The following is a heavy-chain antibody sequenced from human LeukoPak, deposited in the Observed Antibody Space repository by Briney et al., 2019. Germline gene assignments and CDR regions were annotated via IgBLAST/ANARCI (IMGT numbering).Heavy chain of an antibody. CDR2: INQDGSEK. V-gene: IGHV3-7*01. D-gene: IGHD6-13*01. CDR3: ARGSWYW. CDR1: RFTFSSYW. Sequence: GGSLRLSCAASRFTFSSYWMSWVRQAPGKGLEWVANINQDGSEKYYVDSVKGRFTISRDNAKNSLYLQMNSLRAEDTAVYYCARGSWYWWGQGTLVTVSS. J-gene: IGHJ4*02.